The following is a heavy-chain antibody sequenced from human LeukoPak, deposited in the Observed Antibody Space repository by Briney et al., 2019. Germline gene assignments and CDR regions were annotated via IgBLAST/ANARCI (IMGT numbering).Heavy chain of an antibody. J-gene: IGHJ4*02. CDR2: IWYDGSNK. CDR3: ARDGVDTATAPIDY. Sequence: QPGRSLRLSCAASGFTFSSYGMHWVRQAPGKGLEWVAVIWYDGSNKYYADSVKGRFTISRDNSKNTLYLQMNSLRAEDTAVYYCARDGVDTATAPIDYWGQGTLVTVSS. V-gene: IGHV3-33*01. CDR1: GFTFSSYG. D-gene: IGHD5-18*01.